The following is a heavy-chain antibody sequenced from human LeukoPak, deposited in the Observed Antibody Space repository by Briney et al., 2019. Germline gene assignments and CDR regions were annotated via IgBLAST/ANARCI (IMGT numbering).Heavy chain of an antibody. CDR2: IHYSGST. V-gene: IGHV4-59*12. Sequence: PSETLSLTCTVSGGSIRSYYWSWIRQPPGKGLEWIGNIHYSGSTKYNPSLKSRVTISVDTSKNQFSLKVSSLTAADTAVYYCARLGALHDAFDVWGQGTLVTVSS. CDR1: GGSIRSYY. D-gene: IGHD3-16*01. CDR3: ARLGALHDAFDV. J-gene: IGHJ3*01.